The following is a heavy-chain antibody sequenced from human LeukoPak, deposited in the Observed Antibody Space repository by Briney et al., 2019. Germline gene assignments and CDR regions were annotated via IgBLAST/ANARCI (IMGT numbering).Heavy chain of an antibody. CDR3: ASTLGG. J-gene: IGHJ4*02. CDR1: GYTFTSYD. CDR2: ISANNGNT. D-gene: IGHD3-16*01. V-gene: IGHV1-18*01. Sequence: GASVKVSCKASGYTFTSYDINWVRQATGQGLEWMGWISANNGNTNYAQKLQGRVTMTTDTSTSTAYMELRSLRSGDTAVYYCASTLGGWGQGTLVTVSS.